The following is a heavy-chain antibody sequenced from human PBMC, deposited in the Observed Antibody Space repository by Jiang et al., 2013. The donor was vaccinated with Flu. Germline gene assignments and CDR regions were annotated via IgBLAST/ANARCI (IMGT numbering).Heavy chain of an antibody. Sequence: VQLLESGGGVVQPGRSLRLSCAASGFTFSSYGMHWVRQAPGKGLEWVAVIWYDGSNKYYADSVKGRFTISRDNSKNTLYLQMNSLRAEDTAVYYCARDLGSAPGYYFDYWGQGTLVTVSS. D-gene: IGHD6-19*01. V-gene: IGHV3-33*01. CDR2: IWYDGSNK. J-gene: IGHJ4*02. CDR1: GFTFSSYG. CDR3: ARDLGSAPGYYFDY.